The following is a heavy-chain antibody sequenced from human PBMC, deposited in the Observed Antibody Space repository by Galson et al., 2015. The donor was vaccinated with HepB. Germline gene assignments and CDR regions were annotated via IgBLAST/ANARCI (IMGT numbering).Heavy chain of an antibody. CDR2: IYSGGST. J-gene: IGHJ3*02. CDR1: GFTVSSNY. D-gene: IGHD3-22*01. V-gene: IGHV3-53*04. CDR3: ARALTYYYDSSGYHDAFDI. Sequence: SLRLSCAASGFTVSSNYMSWVRQAPGKGLEWVSVIYSGGSTYYADSVKGRFTISRHNSKNTLYLQMNSRRAEDTAVYYCARALTYYYDSSGYHDAFDIWGQGTMVTVSS.